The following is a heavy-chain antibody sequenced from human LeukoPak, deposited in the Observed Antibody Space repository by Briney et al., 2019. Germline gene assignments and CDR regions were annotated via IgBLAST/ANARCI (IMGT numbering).Heavy chain of an antibody. CDR3: ATLRGGSGLSDDAFDI. CDR1: GYTLTELS. V-gene: IGHV1-24*01. CDR2: FDPEDGET. J-gene: IGHJ3*02. Sequence: ASVKVSCKVSGYTLTELSMHWVRQAPGKGLEWMGGFDPEDGETIYAQKFQGRVTMTEDTSTDTAYMELSSLRSEDTAVYYCATLRGGSGLSDDAFDIWGQGTMVTVSS. D-gene: IGHD6-19*01.